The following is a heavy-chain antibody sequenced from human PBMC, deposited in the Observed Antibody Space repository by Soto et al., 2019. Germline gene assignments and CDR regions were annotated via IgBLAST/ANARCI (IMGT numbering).Heavy chain of an antibody. CDR3: AKDRRYCSGGNCDSRYYYYYGMDV. J-gene: IGHJ6*02. V-gene: IGHV3-30*18. Sequence: QVQLVESGGGVVQPVKSLRLSCAASGFTFSSYGMHWVRQAPGKGLEWVAVILYDVSTKYYEDSVKGRFTISRDNSKNTLYLQMNSMRAEDTAVYYCAKDRRYCSGGNCDSRYYYYYGMDVWGQGTTVTVSS. CDR1: GFTFSSYG. CDR2: ILYDVSTK. D-gene: IGHD2-15*01.